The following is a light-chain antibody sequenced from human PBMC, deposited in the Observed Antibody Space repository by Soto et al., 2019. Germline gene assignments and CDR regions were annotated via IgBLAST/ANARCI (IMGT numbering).Light chain of an antibody. V-gene: IGKV1-5*03. CDR2: KAP. CDR1: QSISSW. CDR3: QQYNSYSWT. Sequence: DIQMTQSPSTLSASVGDRVTITCRASQSISSWLAWYQKKPGKAPKLLIYKAPSLESGVPSRFSGSGSGTEFTLTISSLQPDDFATYYCQQYNSYSWTFGQGTKVEIK. J-gene: IGKJ1*01.